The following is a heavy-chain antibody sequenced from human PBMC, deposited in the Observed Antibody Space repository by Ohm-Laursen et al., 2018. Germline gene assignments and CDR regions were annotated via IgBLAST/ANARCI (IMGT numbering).Heavy chain of an antibody. J-gene: IGHJ4*02. D-gene: IGHD6-13*01. Sequence: SLRLSCAASGSTFSSYGMHWVRQAPGKGLEWVAVISYDGSNKYYADSVKGRFTISRDNSKNTLYLQMSSLRAEDTAVYYCARFCLAAAGIGYFDYWGQGTLVTVSS. CDR3: ARFCLAAAGIGYFDY. V-gene: IGHV3-30*03. CDR2: ISYDGSNK. CDR1: GSTFSSYG.